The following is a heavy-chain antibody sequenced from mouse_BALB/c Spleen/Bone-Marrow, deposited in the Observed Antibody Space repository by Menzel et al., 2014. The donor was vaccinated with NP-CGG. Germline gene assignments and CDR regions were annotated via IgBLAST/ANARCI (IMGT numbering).Heavy chain of an antibody. CDR1: GYTFTSYW. V-gene: IGHV1S81*02. J-gene: IGHJ1*01. CDR3: ARYNAYDWYFDV. Sequence: VQLQQSGAELVKPGASVKLSCKAFGYTFTSYWMHWVKQRPGQGLEWIGEINPSNGRSNYSEKFKSKATLTVDKSSSXTXMQLSSLTSEDSAVYSCARYNAYDWYFDVWGAGTTVTVYS. D-gene: IGHD2-2*01. CDR2: INPSNGRS.